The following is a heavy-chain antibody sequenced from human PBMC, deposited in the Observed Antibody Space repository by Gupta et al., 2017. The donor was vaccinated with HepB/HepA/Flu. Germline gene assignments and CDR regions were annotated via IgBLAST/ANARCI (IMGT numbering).Heavy chain of an antibody. J-gene: IGHJ6*03. CDR3: GRRGPLYYDMDV. CDR2: ISAYNGRT. V-gene: IGHV1-18*01. CDR1: GYTFRNYG. Sequence: VQLVQSGGEVRNPGASVKLSCKASGYTFRNYGFTWVRQAPDQGLEWIGWISAYNGRTDYAQKLQGRVSMTTDPSTTTAYMELRRLRSDDTAVYYCGRRGPLYYDMDVWGKGTTVTVSS. D-gene: IGHD3-10*01.